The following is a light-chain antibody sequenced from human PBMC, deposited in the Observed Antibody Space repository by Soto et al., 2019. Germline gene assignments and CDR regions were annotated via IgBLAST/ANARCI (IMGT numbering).Light chain of an antibody. J-gene: IGLJ2*01. Sequence: NFMLTQPHSVSESPGKTVTISCTRSSGSIASNYVQWYQQRPGSAPTTVIYEDNQRPSGVPDRFSGSIDSSSNSASLTISGLKTGDEADYYCQSYDSTNHESVIFGGGTKLTVL. CDR3: QSYDSTNHESVI. CDR2: EDN. CDR1: SGSIASNY. V-gene: IGLV6-57*04.